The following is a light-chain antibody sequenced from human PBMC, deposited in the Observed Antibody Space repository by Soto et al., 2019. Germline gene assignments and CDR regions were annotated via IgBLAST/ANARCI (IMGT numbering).Light chain of an antibody. Sequence: QSALTQPASVSGSFGQSITISWTGTGSDVGGYNYVSWYQQHPGKAPKVMIYEVSIRPSGVSTRFSGSKSGNTASLSISGLQAEDEADYYCSSYRSTNTVVFGGGTKLTVL. CDR2: EVS. J-gene: IGLJ3*02. CDR3: SSYRSTNTVV. CDR1: GSDVGGYNY. V-gene: IGLV2-14*01.